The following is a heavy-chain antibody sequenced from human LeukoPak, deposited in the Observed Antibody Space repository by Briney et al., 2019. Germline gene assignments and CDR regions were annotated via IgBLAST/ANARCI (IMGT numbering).Heavy chain of an antibody. Sequence: GESLKISCKASGYRFTNHWIGWVRQMPGKGLEWMGIIYPGDSDTRYSPSFQGQVTISADKSISTAYLQWSSLKASDTAMYYCARLYHDSSGYFDYWGQGTLVTVSS. D-gene: IGHD3-22*01. V-gene: IGHV5-51*01. CDR2: IYPGDSDT. CDR1: GYRFTNHW. J-gene: IGHJ4*02. CDR3: ARLYHDSSGYFDY.